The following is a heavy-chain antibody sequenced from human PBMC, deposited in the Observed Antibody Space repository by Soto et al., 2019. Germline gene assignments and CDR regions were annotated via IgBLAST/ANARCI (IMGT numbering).Heavy chain of an antibody. V-gene: IGHV1-2*02. D-gene: IGHD3-3*01. CDR1: GYTFTGYY. CDR3: ARVAITIFGVVTDFDY. Sequence: RASVKVSCKASGYTFTGYYMHWVRQAPGQGLEWMGWINPNSGGTNYAQKFQGRVTMTRDTSISTAYMELSRLRSDDTAVYYCARVAITIFGVVTDFDYWGQGTLVTVSS. CDR2: INPNSGGT. J-gene: IGHJ4*02.